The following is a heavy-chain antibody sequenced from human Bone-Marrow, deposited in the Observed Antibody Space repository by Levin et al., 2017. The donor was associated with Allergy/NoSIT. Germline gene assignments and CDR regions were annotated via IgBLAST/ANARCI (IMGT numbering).Heavy chain of an antibody. CDR1: GGTFSSYA. J-gene: IGHJ6*02. CDR2: IIPIFGTA. V-gene: IGHV1-69*06. D-gene: IGHD4-23*01. Sequence: KISCKASGGTFSSYAISWVRQAPGQGLEWMGGIIPIFGTANYAQKFQGRVTITADKSTSTAYMELSSLRSEDTAVYYCAREGGGNYYYHSRGYGGNVYYYYGMDAWGQGTTVTVSS. CDR3: AREGGGNYYYHSRGYGGNVYYYYGMDA.